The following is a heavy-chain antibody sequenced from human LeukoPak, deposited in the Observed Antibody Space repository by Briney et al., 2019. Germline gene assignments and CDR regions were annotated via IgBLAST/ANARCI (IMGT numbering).Heavy chain of an antibody. Sequence: GESLKISCQASGYKFISHWIGWVRQMPGKGLEWMGIIYPGDSNTRYSPSFQGQVTISADKSISTAYLQWSSLKASDTAMYYCARSDTSGWIYWGQGTLVTVSS. CDR2: IYPGDSNT. V-gene: IGHV5-51*01. CDR3: ARSDTSGWIY. D-gene: IGHD6-19*01. CDR1: GYKFISHW. J-gene: IGHJ4*02.